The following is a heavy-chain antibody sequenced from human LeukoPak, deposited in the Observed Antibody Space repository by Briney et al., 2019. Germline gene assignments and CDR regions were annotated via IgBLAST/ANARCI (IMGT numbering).Heavy chain of an antibody. V-gene: IGHV3-33*01. Sequence: GGSLRLSCVASGFTFSNYGMHWVRQAPGKGLEWVTVIWYDGSNKYYADSVKGRFTISRDNSKNTLYLQMSSLRAEDTAVYYCARDTGAATGSPFDSWGQGTLVTVSS. CDR3: ARDTGAATGSPFDS. J-gene: IGHJ4*02. D-gene: IGHD6-13*01. CDR2: IWYDGSNK. CDR1: GFTFSNYG.